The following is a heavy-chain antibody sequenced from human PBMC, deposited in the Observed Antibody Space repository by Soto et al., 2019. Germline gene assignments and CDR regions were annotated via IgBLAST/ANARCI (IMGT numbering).Heavy chain of an antibody. D-gene: IGHD2-15*01. CDR1: GFTFSSYG. Sequence: PGGSLRLSCAASGFTFSSYGMHWVRQAPGKGLEWVAVISYDGSNKYYADSVKGRFTISRDNSKNTLYLQMNSLRAEDTAVYYCAKDPPRVVVAATGVYFQHWGQGTLVTV. J-gene: IGHJ1*01. CDR2: ISYDGSNK. V-gene: IGHV3-30*18. CDR3: AKDPPRVVVAATGVYFQH.